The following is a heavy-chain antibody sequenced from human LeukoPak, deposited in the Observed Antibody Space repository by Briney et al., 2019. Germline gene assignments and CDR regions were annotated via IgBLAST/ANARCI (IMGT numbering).Heavy chain of an antibody. V-gene: IGHV4-59*01. CDR3: ARVNLLGRSWYFDL. J-gene: IGHJ2*01. Sequence: SETLSLTCTVSGGSISSYYWSWIRQPPGKGLEWIGYIYYSGSTNYNPSLKSRVTISVDTSKNQFSLKLSSVTAADTAVYYCARVNLLGRSWYFDLWGRGTLVTVSS. CDR1: GGSISSYY. CDR2: IYYSGST. D-gene: IGHD2-15*01.